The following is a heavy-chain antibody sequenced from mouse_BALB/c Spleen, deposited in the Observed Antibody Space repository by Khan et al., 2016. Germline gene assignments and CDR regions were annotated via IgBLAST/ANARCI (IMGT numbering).Heavy chain of an antibody. CDR2: IRHKAKGYTT. V-gene: IGHV7-3*02. J-gene: IGHJ1*01. CDR1: GFTFTDYY. D-gene: IGHD2-3*01. Sequence: EVQLQESGGGLVQPGGSLRLSCATSGFTFTDYYMSWVRQPPGKALEWLGFIRHKAKGYTTEYSASVKGRFTIARDNSQSILYLQMNTLRAEDSGTYYCASDFYDGYYWYFDVWGAGTTVTVSS. CDR3: ASDFYDGYYWYFDV.